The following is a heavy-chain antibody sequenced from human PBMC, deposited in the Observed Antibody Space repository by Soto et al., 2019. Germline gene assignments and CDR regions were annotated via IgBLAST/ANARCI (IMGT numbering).Heavy chain of an antibody. J-gene: IGHJ4*02. D-gene: IGHD2-15*01. CDR1: GYCVSRTALY. CDR3: ARGVALRYYLDY. Sequence: PSDTLSLTCTVSGYCVSRTALYLSWIRQRPGKGLECVGYSCDRGTTNDNPSLKSRVTISVDTSKNQYSLRLRSLTDADTAVYYCARGVALRYYLDYWGQGAPVSVSS. CDR2: SCDRGTT. V-gene: IGHV4-61*08.